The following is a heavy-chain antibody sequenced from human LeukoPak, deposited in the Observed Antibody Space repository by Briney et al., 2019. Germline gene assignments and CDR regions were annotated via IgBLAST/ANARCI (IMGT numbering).Heavy chain of an antibody. J-gene: IGHJ4*02. D-gene: IGHD5-12*01. CDR2: ISSSSSYM. V-gene: IGHV3-21*01. CDR3: ARDLSGYGGYDSGCYFDY. CDR1: GFTFSSYS. Sequence: PGGSLRLSCAASGFTFSSYSMNWVRQAPGKGLEWVSSISSSSSYMYYADSVKGRFTISRDNAKNSLYLQMNSLRAEDTAVYYCARDLSGYGGYDSGCYFDYWGQGTLVTVSS.